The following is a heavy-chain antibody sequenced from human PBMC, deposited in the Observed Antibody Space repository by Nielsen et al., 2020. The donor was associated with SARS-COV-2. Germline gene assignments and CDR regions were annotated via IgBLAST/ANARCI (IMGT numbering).Heavy chain of an antibody. V-gene: IGHV6-1*01. CDR3: ARARGTGTTDYYYYYGMDV. Sequence: SQTLSLTCAISGDSVSSNSAVWNWIRQSPSRGLEWLGRTYYRSKWYNDYAVSVKSRITINPDTSKNQFSLQLNSVTPEDTAVYYCARARGTGTTDYYYYYGMDVWGQGTTVTVSS. D-gene: IGHD1-7*01. CDR1: GDSVSSNSAV. J-gene: IGHJ6*02. CDR2: TYYRSKWYN.